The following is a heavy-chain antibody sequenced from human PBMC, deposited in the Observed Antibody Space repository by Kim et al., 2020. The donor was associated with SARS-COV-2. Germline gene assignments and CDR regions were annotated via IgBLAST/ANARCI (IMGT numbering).Heavy chain of an antibody. CDR3: ARGMDCSSTSCSKGDDA. D-gene: IGHD2-2*01. V-gene: IGHV3-30-3*01. CDR1: GFTFSSYA. Sequence: GGSLRLSCAASGFTFSSYAMHWVRQAPGKGLEWVAVISYDGSNKYYADSVKGRFTISRDNSKNTLYLQMNSLRAEDTAVYYCARGMDCSSTSCSKGDDA. J-gene: IGHJ3*01. CDR2: ISYDGSNK.